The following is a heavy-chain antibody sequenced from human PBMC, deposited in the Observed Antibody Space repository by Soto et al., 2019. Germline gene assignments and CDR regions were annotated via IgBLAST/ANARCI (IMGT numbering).Heavy chain of an antibody. CDR2: IYYSGST. V-gene: IGHV4-59*01. D-gene: IGHD3-16*01. CDR1: GGSISSYY. CDR3: TRQNYDFIWGSYRYYLDY. J-gene: IGHJ4*02. Sequence: SETLSLTCTVSGGSISSYYCSWIRQPPGKGLEWIGYIYYSGSTNYNPSPNRKVTISVDTSKNQFSLKLSSVTAADPAAYYCTRQNYDFIWGSYRYYLDYWGQGTLVTVSS.